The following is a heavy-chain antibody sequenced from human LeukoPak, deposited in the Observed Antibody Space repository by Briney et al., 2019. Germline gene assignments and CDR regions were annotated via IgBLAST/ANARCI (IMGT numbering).Heavy chain of an antibody. D-gene: IGHD3-16*01. J-gene: IGHJ3*02. V-gene: IGHV3-74*01. CDR1: GFSFRTDW. CDR3: ARGGRDHAFDI. Sequence: GGSLRLSCAASGFSFRTDWMHWVRQAPGKGLVWVSRVNSDGTDTIYADSVQGRFTISRDNAENSFYLQIDGLRADDTAVYYCARGGRDHAFDIWGQGTMVTVSS. CDR2: VNSDGTDT.